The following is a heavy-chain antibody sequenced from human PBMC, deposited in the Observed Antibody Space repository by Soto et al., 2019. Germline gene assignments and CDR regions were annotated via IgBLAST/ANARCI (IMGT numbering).Heavy chain of an antibody. V-gene: IGHV1-18*01. CDR2: ISAYNGNT. CDR1: GYTFTSYG. D-gene: IGHD3-10*01. CDR3: ARDLWFAEQADPAGALATTYDYYGMDV. J-gene: IGHJ6*02. Sequence: QVQLVQSGAEVKKPGASVKVSCKASGYTFTSYGISWVRQAPGQGLEWMGWISAYNGNTNYAQKLQGRVTMTTDTPTSTADWGLRSRSSGDTAVYYCARDLWFAEQADPAGALATTYDYYGMDVWGRGTTVTVSS.